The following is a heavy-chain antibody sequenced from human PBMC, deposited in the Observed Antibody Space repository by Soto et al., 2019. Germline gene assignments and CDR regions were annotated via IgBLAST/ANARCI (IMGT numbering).Heavy chain of an antibody. J-gene: IGHJ1*01. CDR2: ISAYNGNT. CDR3: ARDLEYIGDSSGYGYFQH. Sequence: QVQLVQSGAEVKKPGASVKVSCKASGYTFTSYGISWVRQAPGQGLEWMGWISAYNGNTNYAQKLQGRVTMTTDTSTSTACMELRSLRSDDTAVYYCARDLEYIGDSSGYGYFQHWGQGTLVTVSS. V-gene: IGHV1-18*01. D-gene: IGHD3-22*01. CDR1: GYTFTSYG.